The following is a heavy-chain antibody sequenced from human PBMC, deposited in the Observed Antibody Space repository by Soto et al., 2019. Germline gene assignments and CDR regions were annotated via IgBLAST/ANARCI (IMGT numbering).Heavy chain of an antibody. D-gene: IGHD3-10*01. CDR1: GDAFASFG. V-gene: IGHV1-18*01. J-gene: IGHJ4*02. CDR3: ARDQESITDRILQY. Sequence: ASLKVSCKASGDAFASFGFSWVRQASGQGLEWLGWISAYNGNTHYAQKVRDRVTLTTDTSTNTAYMELRSLTSDDTAVYYCARDQESITDRILQYWGQGTRVTVSS. CDR2: ISAYNGNT.